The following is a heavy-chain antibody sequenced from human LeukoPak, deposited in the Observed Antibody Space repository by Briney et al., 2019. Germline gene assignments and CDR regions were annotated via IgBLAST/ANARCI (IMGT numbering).Heavy chain of an antibody. D-gene: IGHD2-8*02. V-gene: IGHV4-59*01. CDR3: ARDTGDYFDY. J-gene: IGHJ4*02. CDR1: GGSISSYY. CDR2: IYHSGST. Sequence: SETLSLTCTVSGGSISSYYWSWIRQPPGKGLEWIGYIYHSGSTNYNPSLKSRVTISVDTPKNQFSLKLSSVTAADTAVYYCARDTGDYFDYWGQGTLVTVSS.